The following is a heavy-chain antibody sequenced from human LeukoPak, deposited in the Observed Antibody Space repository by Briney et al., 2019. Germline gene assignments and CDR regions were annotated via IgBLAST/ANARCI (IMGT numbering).Heavy chain of an antibody. D-gene: IGHD5-18*01. J-gene: IGHJ4*02. CDR2: IIPIFGTT. V-gene: IGHV1-69*06. Sequence: SVKVSCKASGGTFSNYAINWVRQAPGQGLEWMGGIIPIFGTTTYAQKFQGRVTITADKSTSTAYMELSSLRSEDTAVYYCARGAQGYSLSNGPDYWGQGTLVTVSS. CDR3: ARGAQGYSLSNGPDY. CDR1: GGTFSNYA.